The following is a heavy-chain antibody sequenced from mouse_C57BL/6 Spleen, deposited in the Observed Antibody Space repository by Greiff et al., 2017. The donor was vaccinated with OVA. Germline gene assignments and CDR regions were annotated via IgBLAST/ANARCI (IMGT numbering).Heavy chain of an antibody. CDR2: ISYSGST. D-gene: IGHD3-3*01. Sequence: EVQGVESGPGMVKPSQSLSLTCTVTGYSITSGYDWHWIRPFPGNKLEWMGYISYSGSTNYNPSLKSRISITHDTSKNHFFLKLNSVTTEDTATYYCARDGGPLYAMDYWGQGTSVTVSS. CDR1: GYSITSGYD. J-gene: IGHJ4*01. V-gene: IGHV3-1*01. CDR3: ARDGGPLYAMDY.